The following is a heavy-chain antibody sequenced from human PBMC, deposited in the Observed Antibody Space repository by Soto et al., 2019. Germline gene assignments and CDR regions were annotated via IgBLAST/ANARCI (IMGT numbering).Heavy chain of an antibody. CDR3: ALDTYYYGSGSPGP. J-gene: IGHJ5*02. CDR2: IYYSGSN. V-gene: IGHV4-30-4*01. CDR1: GGSISSGDYS. D-gene: IGHD3-10*01. Sequence: PSLTCTVSGGSISSGDYSWSCIRQPPGKGLEWIGYIYYSGSNYYNPTLKIRVTISVDTSKNQFSLKLSSVNDADTSVYYCALDTYYYGSGSPGPWGQGTLVTVSS.